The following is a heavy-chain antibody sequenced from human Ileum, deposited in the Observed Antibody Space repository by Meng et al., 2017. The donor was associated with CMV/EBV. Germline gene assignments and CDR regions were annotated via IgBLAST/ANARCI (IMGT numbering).Heavy chain of an antibody. CDR3: ASGLRSYDLLTYDHYYQMDV. CDR2: IIPIFDTA. J-gene: IGHJ6*02. CDR1: GYTFTSYF. V-gene: IGHV1-69*05. Sequence: SVKVSCKASGYTFTSYFVHWVRQAPGQGLEWMGGIIPIFDTAKYAQKFQGRVTITTDESTSTVYMELSSLRSEDTAVYYCASGLRSYDLLTYDHYYQMDVWGQGTTVTVSS. D-gene: IGHD3-9*01.